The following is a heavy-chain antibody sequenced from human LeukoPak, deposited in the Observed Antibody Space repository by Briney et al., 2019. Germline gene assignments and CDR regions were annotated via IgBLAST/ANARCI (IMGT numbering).Heavy chain of an antibody. CDR2: ISSSSSYI. V-gene: IGHV3-21*01. J-gene: IGHJ4*02. D-gene: IGHD6-13*01. CDR1: GFTFSSYS. Sequence: PGGSLRLSCAASGFTFSSYSMNWVRQAPGKGLEWVSSISSSSSYIYYADSVKGRFTISRDNAKNSLYLQMNSLRAEDTAVYYCAREGGPYSSSWYYFDYWGQGTLVTVSS. CDR3: AREGGPYSSSWYYFDY.